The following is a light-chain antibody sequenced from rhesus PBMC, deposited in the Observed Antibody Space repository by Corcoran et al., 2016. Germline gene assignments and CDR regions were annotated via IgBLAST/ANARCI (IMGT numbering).Light chain of an antibody. J-gene: IGKJ3*01. CDR1: QGISNW. Sequence: DIQMTQSPSSLSASVGDRVTITCQASQGISNWLAWYQKKTGKAPKPLIYVASSLQSGVPSRFSGSGSGTEFTLTISSLQPEDFATYYCQQHNSNPPTFGPGTKLDIK. CDR2: VAS. V-gene: IGKV1-33*02. CDR3: QQHNSNPPT.